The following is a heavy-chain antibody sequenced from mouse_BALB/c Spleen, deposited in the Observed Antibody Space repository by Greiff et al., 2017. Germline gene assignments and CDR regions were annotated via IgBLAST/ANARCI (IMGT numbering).Heavy chain of an antibody. V-gene: IGHV3-8*02. J-gene: IGHJ4*01. CDR1: GDSITSGY. Sequence: EVKLVESGPSLVKPSQTLSLTCSVTGDSITSGYWNWIRKFPGNKLEYMGYISYSGSTYYNPSLKSRISITRDTSKNQYYLQLNSVTTEDTATHYCARSQYGNPYAMDYWGQGTSVTVSS. CDR2: ISYSGST. D-gene: IGHD2-10*02. CDR3: ARSQYGNPYAMDY.